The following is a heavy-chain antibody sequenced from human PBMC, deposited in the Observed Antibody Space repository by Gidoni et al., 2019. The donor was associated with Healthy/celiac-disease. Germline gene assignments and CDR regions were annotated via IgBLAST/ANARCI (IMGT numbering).Heavy chain of an antibody. CDR1: GYTFTSYY. CDR2: INPSGGST. V-gene: IGHV1-46*03. CDR3: ASHVDTAMSLDY. D-gene: IGHD5-18*01. J-gene: IGHJ4*02. Sequence: QVQLVQSGAEVKKPGASVKVSCKASGYTFTSYYMHWVRQAPGQGLEWMGIINPSGGSTSYAQKFQGRVTRTRDTSTSTVYMELSSLRSEDTAVYYCASHVDTAMSLDYWGQGTLVTVSS.